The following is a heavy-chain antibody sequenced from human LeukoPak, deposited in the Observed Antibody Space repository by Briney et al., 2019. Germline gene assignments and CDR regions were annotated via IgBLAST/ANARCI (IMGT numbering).Heavy chain of an antibody. J-gene: IGHJ4*02. D-gene: IGHD5-12*01. V-gene: IGHV3-21*01. CDR1: GFSFSTST. Sequence: GGSLRLSCAASGFSFSTSTMNWVRQAPGKGLEWVASISYDSFYIYYADSLKGRFTISRDNAKNTLYLQMNSLRAEDTAVYYCARDLVVATGPDYWGQGTLVTVPS. CDR2: ISYDSFYI. CDR3: ARDLVVATGPDY.